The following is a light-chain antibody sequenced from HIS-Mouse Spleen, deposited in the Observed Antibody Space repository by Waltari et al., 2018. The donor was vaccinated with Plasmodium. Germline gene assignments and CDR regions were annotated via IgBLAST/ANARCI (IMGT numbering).Light chain of an antibody. CDR1: SSDVGSYNL. J-gene: IGLJ2*01. CDR3: CSYAGSSTFVV. Sequence: QSALTQPASVSGPPGQSITLPCTGTSSDVGSYNLVSWYQQHPGKAPKLMSYEGSKRPSGVSNRFSGSKSGNTASLTISGLQAEDEADYYCCSYAGSSTFVVFGGGTKLTVL. V-gene: IGLV2-23*03. CDR2: EGS.